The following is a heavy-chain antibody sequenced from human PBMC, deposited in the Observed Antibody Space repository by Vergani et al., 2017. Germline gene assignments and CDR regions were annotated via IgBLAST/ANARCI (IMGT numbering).Heavy chain of an antibody. CDR1: GFTFIMHA. CDR3: AKDMDDILTGYYFYYYYGMDV. CDR2: LSASDRRT. V-gene: IGHV3-23*01. J-gene: IGHJ6*02. D-gene: IGHD3-9*01. Sequence: EVQLLESGGDLVQPGGSLRLSCAASGFTFIMHAMSWVRQAPGKGLEWVSTLSASDRRTHYADSVKGRFTISRDNSKNTLYLQMNSLRAEDTAVYYCAKDMDDILTGYYFYYYYGMDVWGQGTTVTVSS.